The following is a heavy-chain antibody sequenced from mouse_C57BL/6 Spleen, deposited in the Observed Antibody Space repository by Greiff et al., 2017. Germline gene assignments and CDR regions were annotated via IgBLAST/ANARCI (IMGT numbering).Heavy chain of an antibody. CDR1: GYAFSSSW. CDR2: IYPGDGDT. J-gene: IGHJ4*01. D-gene: IGHD2-4*01. V-gene: IGHV1-82*01. Sequence: QVQLQQSGPELVKPGASVKISCKASGYAFSSSWMNWVKQRPGKGLEWIGRIYPGDGDTNYNGKFKGKATLTADKSSSTAYMQLSSLTSEDSAVYFCARPGDYEGGGYAMDYWGQGTSVTVSS. CDR3: ARPGDYEGGGYAMDY.